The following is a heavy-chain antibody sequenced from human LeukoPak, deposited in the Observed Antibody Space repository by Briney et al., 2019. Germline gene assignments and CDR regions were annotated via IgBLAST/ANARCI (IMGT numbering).Heavy chain of an antibody. J-gene: IGHJ4*02. D-gene: IGHD5-18*01. Sequence: GGSLRLSCAASGFTFSSHWMSWVRQAPGKGLEWVANIKKDGSEKYYVDAVKGRFTISRDNAKTSLCLQMNSLRAEDTAVYYCARDLSGIAGYTYGRGIDYWGQGTLSPSPQ. V-gene: IGHV3-7*01. CDR2: IKKDGSEK. CDR1: GFTFSSHW. CDR3: ARDLSGIAGYTYGRGIDY.